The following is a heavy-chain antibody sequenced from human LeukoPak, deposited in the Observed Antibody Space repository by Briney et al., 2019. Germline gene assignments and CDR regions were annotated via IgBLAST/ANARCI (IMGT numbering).Heavy chain of an antibody. CDR2: ISGSGGST. J-gene: IGHJ6*03. D-gene: IGHD2-2*01. CDR1: GFTFSSYA. V-gene: IGHV3-23*01. Sequence: GGSLRLSCAASGFTFSSYAMSWVRQAPGKGLEWVSAISGSGGSTYYADSVKGRFTISRDNSKNTLYLRMNSLRAEDTAVYYCARDCEDQLLGYYYYYMDVWGKGTTVTVSS. CDR3: ARDCEDQLLGYYYYYMDV.